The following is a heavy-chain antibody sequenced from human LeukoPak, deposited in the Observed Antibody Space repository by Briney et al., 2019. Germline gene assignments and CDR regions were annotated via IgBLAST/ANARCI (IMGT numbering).Heavy chain of an antibody. J-gene: IGHJ4*02. CDR1: GFTFSSYW. D-gene: IGHD5-18*01. Sequence: PGGSLRLSCAASGFTFSSYWMSWVRQAPGKGLEWVANIKRDGSEKYHVDSVKGRFTISRDNAKNSLYLKMNSLRDEDTAVYYCAREGYISGYGVIDYWGQGTLVTVSS. V-gene: IGHV3-7*01. CDR3: AREGYISGYGVIDY. CDR2: IKRDGSEK.